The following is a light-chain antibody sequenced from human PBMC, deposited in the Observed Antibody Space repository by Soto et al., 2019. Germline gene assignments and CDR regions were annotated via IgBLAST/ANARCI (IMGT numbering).Light chain of an antibody. CDR1: QSVSSAY. CDR3: QQYGSSSTWT. CDR2: AAY. J-gene: IGKJ1*01. Sequence: EIVLTQSPGTLSLSPGERATLSCRASQSVSSAYLAWYQHKPGQPPTLLIYAAYSRVTGIPDRFSGSGSGTDFTLTISRLEPEDFALYYCQQYGSSSTWTFGQGTKVEIK. V-gene: IGKV3-20*01.